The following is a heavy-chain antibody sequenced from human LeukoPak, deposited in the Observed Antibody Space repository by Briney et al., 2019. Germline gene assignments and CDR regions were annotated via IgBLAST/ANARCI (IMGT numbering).Heavy chain of an antibody. CDR3: ARVGSGSYHNDY. Sequence: GGSLRLSCAASGFTFSDHYMDWVRQAPGKGLEWVGRTRNKANSYTTEYAASVKGRFTISRDDSKNSLYLQMNSLKTEDTAVYYCARVGSGSYHNDYWGQGTLVTVSS. J-gene: IGHJ4*02. CDR2: TRNKANSYTT. D-gene: IGHD3-10*01. V-gene: IGHV3-72*01. CDR1: GFTFSDHY.